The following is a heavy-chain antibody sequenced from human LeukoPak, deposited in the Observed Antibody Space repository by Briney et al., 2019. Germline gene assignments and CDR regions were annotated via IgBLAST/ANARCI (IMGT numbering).Heavy chain of an antibody. CDR1: GGSISSGGYY. CDR2: IYYSGST. D-gene: IGHD2-2*01. J-gene: IGHJ4*02. V-gene: IGHV4-61*08. Sequence: SETLSLTCTVSGGSISSGGYYWSWIRQPPGKGLEWIGYIYYSGSTNYNPSLKSRVTISVDTSKNQFSLKLSSVTAADTAVYYCARGGDIVVVPAAHPYFDYWGQGTLVTVSS. CDR3: ARGGDIVVVPAAHPYFDY.